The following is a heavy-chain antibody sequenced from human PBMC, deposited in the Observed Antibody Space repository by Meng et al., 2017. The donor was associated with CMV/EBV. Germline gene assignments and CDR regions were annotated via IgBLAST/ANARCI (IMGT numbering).Heavy chain of an antibody. CDR1: GYTFTGYY. D-gene: IGHD3-3*01. CDR2: INPNISGT. V-gene: IGHV1-2*02. CDR3: TREWSAYSVGLFDH. J-gene: IGHJ5*02. Sequence: ASVKVSCKASGYTFTGYYLHWVRQTPGQGLEWMGWINPNISGTNYAQKFRGRVSMTRDTSISTAYLELSRLTSDDTAIYYCTREWSAYSVGLFDHWGPGTLVTVSS.